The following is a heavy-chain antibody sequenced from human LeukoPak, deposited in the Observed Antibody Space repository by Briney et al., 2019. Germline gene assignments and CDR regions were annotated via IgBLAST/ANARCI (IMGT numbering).Heavy chain of an antibody. J-gene: IGHJ3*02. CDR1: GFTFDDYA. CDR3: AKDLSRYYYYDSSGEDAFDI. V-gene: IGHV3-9*01. D-gene: IGHD3-22*01. Sequence: PGGSLRLSCAASGFTFDDYAMHWVRQAPGKGLEWVSGISWNSGSIGYADSVKGRFTISRDNAKNSLYLQMNSLRAEDTALYYCAKDLSRYYYYDSSGEDAFDIWGQGTMVTVSS. CDR2: ISWNSGSI.